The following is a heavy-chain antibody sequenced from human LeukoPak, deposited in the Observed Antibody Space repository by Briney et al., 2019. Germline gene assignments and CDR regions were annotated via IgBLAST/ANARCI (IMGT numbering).Heavy chain of an antibody. D-gene: IGHD5-18*01. V-gene: IGHV1-2*02. CDR3: ARDPTDRQLWLVYYYYYMDV. J-gene: IGHJ6*03. CDR1: GYTFTGYY. Sequence: GASVKVSCKASGYTFTGYYMHWVRQAPGQGLEWMGWINPNSGGTNYAQKFQGRVTMTRDTSISTAYMELSRLRSDDTAVYYCARDPTDRQLWLVYYYYYMDVWGKGTTVTVSS. CDR2: INPNSGGT.